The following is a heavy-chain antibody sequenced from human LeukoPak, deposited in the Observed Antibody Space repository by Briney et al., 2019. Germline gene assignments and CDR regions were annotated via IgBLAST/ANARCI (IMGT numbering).Heavy chain of an antibody. CDR1: GFTFSSYA. Sequence: GGSLRLSCAASGFTFSSYAMTWVRQAPGKGLERVSGISGSGGSTYYADSVKGRFTISRDNSKNALYVQMNSLRAEDTAVYYCAKSDYYDGSGYYYGSDYWGQGTLVTVSS. CDR3: AKSDYYDGSGYYYGSDY. J-gene: IGHJ4*02. D-gene: IGHD3-22*01. CDR2: ISGSGGST. V-gene: IGHV3-23*01.